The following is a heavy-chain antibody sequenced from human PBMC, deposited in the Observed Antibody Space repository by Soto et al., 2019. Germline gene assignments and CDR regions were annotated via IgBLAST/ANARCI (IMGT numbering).Heavy chain of an antibody. CDR2: INHSGST. D-gene: IGHD3-10*01. CDR1: VGSFSGYY. CDR3: ARAGFGELFS. V-gene: IGHV4-34*01. Sequence: SETLSLTCAVYVGSFSGYYWSWIRQPPGKGLEWIGEINHSGSTNYNPSLKSRVTISVDTSKNQFSLKLSSVTAADTAVYYCARAGFGELFSWGQGTLVTVSS. J-gene: IGHJ5*02.